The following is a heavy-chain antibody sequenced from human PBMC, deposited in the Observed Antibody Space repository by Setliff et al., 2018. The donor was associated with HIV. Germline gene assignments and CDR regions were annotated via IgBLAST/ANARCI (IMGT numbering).Heavy chain of an antibody. D-gene: IGHD1-1*01. V-gene: IGHV1-8*03. Sequence: ASVKVSCKASGYTFTNYDINWVRQASGQGLEWVGWMNPNSGNTGYAQKFQGRVSITRDTSANTAYMELSSLRSDDTAVYYCATGLSSTDPSSNSWGQGTPVTV. CDR2: MNPNSGNT. J-gene: IGHJ4*02. CDR1: GYTFTNYD. CDR3: ATGLSSTDPSSNS.